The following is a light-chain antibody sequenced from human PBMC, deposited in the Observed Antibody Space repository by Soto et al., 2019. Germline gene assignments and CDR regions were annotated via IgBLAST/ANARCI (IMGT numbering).Light chain of an antibody. CDR1: QSVSSQ. CDR3: EQRVCPWK. CDR2: DAS. V-gene: IGKV3-11*01. J-gene: IGKJ1*01. Sequence: EIVLTQSPATLSLSPGERATLSCRASQSVSSQLAWYQHKPGQPPRLLIYDASNRATGIPDRFSGSGSGTDFTLTISNLEPEHFSVYYWEQRVCPWKVGQGTKVDIK.